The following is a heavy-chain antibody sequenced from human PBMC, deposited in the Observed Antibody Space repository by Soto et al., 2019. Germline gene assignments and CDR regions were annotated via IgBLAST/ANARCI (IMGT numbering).Heavy chain of an antibody. V-gene: IGHV4-31*03. CDR2: IYHSGTT. Sequence: SETLSLTCTVSGGSISSGGYYWSWIRQHPGKGLEWIGYIYHSGTTYYNPSLKSRVTISVDTSKNQFSLKLTSVTAADTAVYYCARVRGNPLLGWFDPWGQGTLVTVS. J-gene: IGHJ5*02. CDR3: ARVRGNPLLGWFDP. CDR1: GGSISSGGYY. D-gene: IGHD2-2*01.